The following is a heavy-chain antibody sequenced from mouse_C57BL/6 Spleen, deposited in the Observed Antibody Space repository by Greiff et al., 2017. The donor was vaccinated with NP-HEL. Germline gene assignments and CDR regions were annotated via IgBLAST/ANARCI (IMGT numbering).Heavy chain of an antibody. J-gene: IGHJ2*01. D-gene: IGHD2-1*01. CDR3: TTGDYGNH. CDR1: GFNIKDDY. CDR2: IDPENGDT. Sequence: EVQLQQSGAELVRPGASVKLSCTASGFNIKDDYMHWVKQRPEQGLEWIGWIDPENGDTEYASKFQGKATITADTSSNTAYLQLSSLTSEDTAVYYCTTGDYGNHWGQSTTLTVSS. V-gene: IGHV14-4*01.